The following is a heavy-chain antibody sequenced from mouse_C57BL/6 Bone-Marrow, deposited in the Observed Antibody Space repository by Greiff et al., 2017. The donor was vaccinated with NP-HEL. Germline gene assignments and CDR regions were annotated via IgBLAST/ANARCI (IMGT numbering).Heavy chain of an antibody. D-gene: IGHD2-5*01. CDR1: GFTFSSYG. V-gene: IGHV5-6*01. CDR2: ISSGGSYT. Sequence: VQLKESGGDLVKPGGSLKLSCAASGFTFSSYGMSWVRQTPDKRLEWVATISSGGSYTYYPDSVKGRFTISRDNAKNTLYLQMSSLQAEDTAMYYGARPSYYSKGWFAYWGQGTLVTVSA. J-gene: IGHJ3*01. CDR3: ARPSYYSKGWFAY.